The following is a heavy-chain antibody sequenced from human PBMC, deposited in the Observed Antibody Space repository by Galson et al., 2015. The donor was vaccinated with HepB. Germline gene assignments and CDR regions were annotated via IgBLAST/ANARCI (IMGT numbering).Heavy chain of an antibody. Sequence: TLSLTCTVSGGSISSGGYYWSWIRQHPGKGLEWIGYIYYSGSTYYNPSLKSRVTISVDTSKNQFSLKLSSVTAADTAVYYCARRPGGVVPAARGFDYWGQGTLVTVSS. CDR3: ARRPGGVVPAARGFDY. J-gene: IGHJ4*02. V-gene: IGHV4-31*03. D-gene: IGHD2-2*01. CDR2: IYYSGST. CDR1: GGSISSGGYY.